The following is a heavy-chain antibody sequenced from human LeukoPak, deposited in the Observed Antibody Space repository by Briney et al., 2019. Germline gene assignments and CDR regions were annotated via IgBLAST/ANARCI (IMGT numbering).Heavy chain of an antibody. V-gene: IGHV1-46*01. CDR3: ARKYYYDSSGSAFDI. CDR2: INPSGGST. CDR1: GYTFTSYY. D-gene: IGHD3-22*01. Sequence: ASAKVSCKASGYTFTSYYMHWVRQAPGQGLEWMGIINPSGGSTSYAQKFQGRVTMTRDMSTSTVYMELSSLRSEGTAVYYCARKYYYDSSGSAFDIWGQGTMVTVSS. J-gene: IGHJ3*02.